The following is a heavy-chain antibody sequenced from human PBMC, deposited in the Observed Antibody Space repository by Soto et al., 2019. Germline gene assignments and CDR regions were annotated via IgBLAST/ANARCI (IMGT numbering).Heavy chain of an antibody. CDR2: INAGDGNT. J-gene: IGHJ4*02. V-gene: IGHV1-3*01. CDR3: ARVTGGYDWGTFDY. Sequence: QVQLVQSGAEVKKPGASVKVSCKSSGYTFTTYALHWVRQAPGQRLEWMGWINAGDGNTKYSQNVQGRVTITRDTSASPAYMELSSLRSEDTAVYYCARVTGGYDWGTFDYWGQGTLVTVSS. D-gene: IGHD3-16*01. CDR1: GYTFTTYA.